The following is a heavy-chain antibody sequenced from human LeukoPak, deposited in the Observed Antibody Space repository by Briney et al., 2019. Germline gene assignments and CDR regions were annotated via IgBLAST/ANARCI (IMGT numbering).Heavy chain of an antibody. J-gene: IGHJ4*02. V-gene: IGHV4-59*08. CDR1: GGSISSHY. CDR3: ARRFYYDSSGYYYFDY. CDR2: IYYSGST. D-gene: IGHD3-22*01. Sequence: PSGTLSLTCTVSGGSISSHYWSWIRQPPGKGLEWSGYIYYSGSTNYNPSLKRRVTISVDTSKNQFSLKLSSVTAADTAVYYCARRFYYDSSGYYYFDYWGQGTLATVSS.